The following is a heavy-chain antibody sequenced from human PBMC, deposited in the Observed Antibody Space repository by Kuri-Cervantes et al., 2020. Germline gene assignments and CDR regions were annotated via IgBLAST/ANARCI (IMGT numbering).Heavy chain of an antibody. CDR2: ISYDGSNK. D-gene: IGHD3-22*01. V-gene: IGHV3-30-3*01. J-gene: IGHJ6*02. CDR3: ARDPWLLLPYGMDV. CDR1: GFTFSSYA. Sequence: GESLKISCAASGFTFSSYAMHWVRQAPGKGLEWVAVISYDGSNKYYADSVKGRFTISRDNAKNSLYLQMNSLRDEDTAVYYCARDPWLLLPYGMDVWGQGTTVTVSS.